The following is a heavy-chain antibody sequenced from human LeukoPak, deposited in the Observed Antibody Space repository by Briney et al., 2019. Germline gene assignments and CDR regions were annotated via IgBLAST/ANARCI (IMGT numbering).Heavy chain of an antibody. CDR1: GFTFSDYY. J-gene: IGHJ4*02. CDR3: ARAGNTYYDFWSGYSIQDY. D-gene: IGHD3-3*01. Sequence: PGGSLRLSCAASGFTFSDYYMSWIRQAPGKGLEWVSYISSSGSTIYYADSVKGRFTISRDNAKNTLNLQMNSLRAEDTAVYYCARAGNTYYDFWSGYSIQDYWGQGTLVTVSS. V-gene: IGHV3-11*01. CDR2: ISSSGSTI.